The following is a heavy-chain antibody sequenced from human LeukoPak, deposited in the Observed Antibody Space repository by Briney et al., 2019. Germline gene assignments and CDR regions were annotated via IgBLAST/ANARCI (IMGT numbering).Heavy chain of an antibody. CDR1: GYTFTSYD. D-gene: IGHD3-10*01. J-gene: IGHJ5*02. Sequence: ASVKVSCKASGYTFTSYDINWVRQAAGQGLEWMGWMNPNGGNTGYAQKFQGRVTMTRNTSISTAYMELSSLRSEDTAVYYCARTRRQKQVLLWFRETHNWFDPWGQGTLVTVSS. CDR3: ARTRRQKQVLLWFRETHNWFDP. V-gene: IGHV1-8*01. CDR2: MNPNGGNT.